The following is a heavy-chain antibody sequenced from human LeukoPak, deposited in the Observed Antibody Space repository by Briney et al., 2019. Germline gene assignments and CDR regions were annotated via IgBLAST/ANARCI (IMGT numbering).Heavy chain of an antibody. Sequence: PGGSLRLSCAASGFTFSSYSMNWVRQAPGKGLEWVSAIYSSGSTYYAASVKGRFTISRDNSKNTLYLQMNSLRAEDTAVYYCASRSLWYGEDYWGQGTLVTVSS. CDR3: ASRSLWYGEDY. V-gene: IGHV3-53*01. CDR2: IYSSGST. J-gene: IGHJ4*02. D-gene: IGHD3-10*01. CDR1: GFTFSSYS.